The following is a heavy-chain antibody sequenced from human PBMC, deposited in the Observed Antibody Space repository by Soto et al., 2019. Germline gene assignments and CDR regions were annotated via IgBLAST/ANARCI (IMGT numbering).Heavy chain of an antibody. CDR3: LTGTNFDY. V-gene: IGHV3-73*01. D-gene: IGHD1-20*01. Sequence: PGGSLRLSCAASGFTFSDSAVDWVRQASGKGLEWVGRISSKDNNYATAYAPSLKGRFSISRDDSQSTAYLQMNSLKTEDTAVYYCLTGTNFDYWGQGTLVTVSS. J-gene: IGHJ4*02. CDR2: ISSKDNNYAT. CDR1: GFTFSDSA.